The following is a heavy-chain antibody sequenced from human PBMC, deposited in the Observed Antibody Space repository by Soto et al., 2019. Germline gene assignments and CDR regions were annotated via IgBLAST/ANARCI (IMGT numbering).Heavy chain of an antibody. CDR2: ISSSSSYI. Sequence: GGSLRLSCAASGFTFSNFNMNWVRQAPGKGLEWVSSISSSSSYIYYADSVKGRFTISRDNAKNSLYLQMNSLRAEDTAVYYCARTPYGYHLDYWGQGTLVTVSS. D-gene: IGHD5-18*01. J-gene: IGHJ4*02. V-gene: IGHV3-21*01. CDR3: ARTPYGYHLDY. CDR1: GFTFSNFN.